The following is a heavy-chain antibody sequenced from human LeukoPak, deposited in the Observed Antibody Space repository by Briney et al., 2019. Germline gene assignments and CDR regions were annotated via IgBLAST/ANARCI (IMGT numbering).Heavy chain of an antibody. V-gene: IGHV3-20*04. CDR1: GFTFTDFG. CDR2: INWNGGDT. J-gene: IGHJ4*02. Sequence: GGSLRLSCAASGFTFTDFGMTWVRQVPGKGLEWVSGINWNGGDTGYADSVKGRFTISRDDAKNSLYLQMSSLRAEDTAVYYCARLYSTGWYGGPDNWGQGTLVVVSS. D-gene: IGHD6-19*01. CDR3: ARLYSTGWYGGPDN.